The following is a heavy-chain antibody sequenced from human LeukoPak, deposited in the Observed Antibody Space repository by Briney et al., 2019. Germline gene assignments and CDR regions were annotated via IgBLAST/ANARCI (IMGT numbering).Heavy chain of an antibody. CDR3: ARDEDIVVVPAAANWFDP. Sequence: ASVKVSCKASGVTFSSYAISWVRQAPGQGLEWMGWISAYNGNTNYAQKLQGRVTMTTDTSTSTAYMELRSLRSDDTAVYYCARDEDIVVVPAAANWFDPWGQGTLVTVSS. CDR2: ISAYNGNT. D-gene: IGHD2-2*01. J-gene: IGHJ5*02. V-gene: IGHV1-18*01. CDR1: GVTFSSYA.